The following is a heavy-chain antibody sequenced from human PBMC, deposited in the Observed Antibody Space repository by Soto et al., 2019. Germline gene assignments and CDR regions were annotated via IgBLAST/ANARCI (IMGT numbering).Heavy chain of an antibody. CDR3: ARHKELLLASLSYGLDL. CDR1: GDFVSSSRYY. D-gene: IGHD3-22*01. Sequence: SETLSLTCTVSGDFVSSSRYYWGWIRQPPGKGLEWIGSVYYTGDTFFNPSLKSRVTFSVDPSKNQFSLKLTSLTAADTAVYFCARHKELLLASLSYGLDLWGQGTTVTVSS. J-gene: IGHJ6*02. CDR2: VYYTGDT. V-gene: IGHV4-39*01.